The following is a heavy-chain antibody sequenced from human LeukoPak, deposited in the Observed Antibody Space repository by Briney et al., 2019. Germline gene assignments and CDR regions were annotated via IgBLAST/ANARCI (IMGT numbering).Heavy chain of an antibody. Sequence: SQTLSLTCTVSGGSISSGGYYWSWIRQPPGKGLEWIGYIYHSGSTYYNPSLKSRVTISLDTSRNQFSLKLSSVTAADTAVYYCARDSRGGGPDFDYWGQGTLVTVSS. J-gene: IGHJ4*02. CDR3: ARDSRGGGPDFDY. CDR1: GGSISSGGYY. CDR2: IYHSGST. V-gene: IGHV4-30-2*01. D-gene: IGHD3-16*01.